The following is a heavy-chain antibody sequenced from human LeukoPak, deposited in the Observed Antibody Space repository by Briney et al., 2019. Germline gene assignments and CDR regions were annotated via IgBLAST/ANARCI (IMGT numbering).Heavy chain of an antibody. CDR3: ARARGYGGNSKAEYFQH. J-gene: IGHJ1*01. CDR1: GGSISSYY. V-gene: IGHV4-59*01. CDR2: IYYSGST. Sequence: SETLSLTCTVSGGSISSYYWSWIRQPPGKGLEWIGYIYYSGSTNYNPSLKSRVTISVDTSKNQFSLKLSSVTAADTAVYYCARARGYGGNSKAEYFQHWGQGTLVTVSS. D-gene: IGHD4-23*01.